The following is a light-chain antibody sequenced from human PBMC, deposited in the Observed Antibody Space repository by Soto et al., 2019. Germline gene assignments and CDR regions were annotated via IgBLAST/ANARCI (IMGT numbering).Light chain of an antibody. Sequence: QSVLTQPRSVSGSPGQSVTISCTGTSGDFGGFKYVSWYQQHPGKAPKLMIYDVSKRPSGVPDRFSGSKSGNTAALSISGLQSEDEAEYYCCSYAGSVVFGGGTKLTVL. V-gene: IGLV2-11*01. CDR1: SGDFGGFKY. CDR3: CSYAGSVV. J-gene: IGLJ2*01. CDR2: DVS.